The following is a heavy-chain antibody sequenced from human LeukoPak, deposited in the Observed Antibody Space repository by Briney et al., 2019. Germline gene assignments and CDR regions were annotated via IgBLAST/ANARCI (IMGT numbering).Heavy chain of an antibody. J-gene: IGHJ5*02. CDR1: GYSFTDYY. D-gene: IGHD2-21*01. CDR3: ARADRLHGGPYLIGP. Sequence: ASVTVSCTTSGYSFTDYYMHWVRQAPGQGLEWMGWINPNSGGTSSAQKFQGRVTMTRDTSITTVYMEVRWLTSDDPAIYYCARADRLHGGPYLIGPWGQGTLVTVSS. V-gene: IGHV1-2*02. CDR2: INPNSGGT.